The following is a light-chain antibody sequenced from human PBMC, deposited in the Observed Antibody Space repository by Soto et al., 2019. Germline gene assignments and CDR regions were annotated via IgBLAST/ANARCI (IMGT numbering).Light chain of an antibody. CDR1: SSDVGGYNY. Sequence: QSVLTQPASMSGSPGQSITISCTGTSSDVGGYNYVSWYRQHPGKAPKLMIYDVNNRPSGVSNRFSVSKSGNTASLTISGLQAEDEDDYYCSSHSSSSTLVVFGGGTKVTVL. CDR3: SSHSSSSTLVV. CDR2: DVN. V-gene: IGLV2-14*03. J-gene: IGLJ2*01.